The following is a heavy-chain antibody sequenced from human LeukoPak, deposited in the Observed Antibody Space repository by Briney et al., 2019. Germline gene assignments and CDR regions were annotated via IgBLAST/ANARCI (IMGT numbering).Heavy chain of an antibody. CDR3: ARTTYYYDSSGYPRGYFDY. V-gene: IGHV4-59*01. J-gene: IGHJ4*02. Sequence: SETLSLTCTVSGGSISSYYWSWIRQPPGKGLEWIGYIYYSGSTNYNPSLKSRVTISVDTSKNQFSLKLSSVTAADTAVYYCARTTYYYDSSGYPRGYFDYWAREPWSPSPQ. CDR2: IYYSGST. D-gene: IGHD3-22*01. CDR1: GGSISSYY.